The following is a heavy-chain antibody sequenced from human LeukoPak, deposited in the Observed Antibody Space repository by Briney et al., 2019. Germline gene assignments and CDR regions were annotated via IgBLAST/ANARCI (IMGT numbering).Heavy chain of an antibody. CDR3: ARDADGVVVAATNNWFDP. J-gene: IGHJ5*02. Sequence: ASVKVSCKASGYTFTSYDINWVRQATGQGLEWMGWMNPNSGNTGYAQKFQGRVTMTRNTSISTAYMELSSLRSEDTAVYYCARDADGVVVAATNNWFDPWGQGTLVTVSS. V-gene: IGHV1-8*01. CDR2: MNPNSGNT. D-gene: IGHD2-15*01. CDR1: GYTFTSYD.